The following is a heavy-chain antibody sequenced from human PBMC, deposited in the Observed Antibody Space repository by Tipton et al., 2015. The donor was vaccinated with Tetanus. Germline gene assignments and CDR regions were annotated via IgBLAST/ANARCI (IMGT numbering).Heavy chain of an antibody. Sequence: GLVKPSETLSLTCTVSGGSISSYFWNWIRQRPGKGPEWIGYIYYSGSTYSNPSLRSRIIISVDTSKNQFSLILSSVTAADTAVYYCARDHGITWGGMGYYYGMDVWGQGTTVTVSS. D-gene: IGHD3-16*01. V-gene: IGHV4-30-4*08. J-gene: IGHJ6*02. CDR3: ARDHGITWGGMGYYYGMDV. CDR1: GGSISSYF. CDR2: IYYSGST.